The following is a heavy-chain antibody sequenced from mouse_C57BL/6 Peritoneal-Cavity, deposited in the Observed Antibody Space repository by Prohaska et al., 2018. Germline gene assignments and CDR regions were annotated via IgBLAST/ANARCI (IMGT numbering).Heavy chain of an antibody. V-gene: IGHV9-2*01. Sequence: QIQFVQSGPELKKPGETVKISSKASVYTFTEYPMHWVKQAPRKGFKWMGCRNTYAGEITYADDVKGRFASSLETSARTAYLQINQRQNEDMATYFCATPLDSSGYGFDYWGQGTTLTGSS. D-gene: IGHD3-2*02. CDR1: VYTFTEYP. CDR2: RNTYAGEI. CDR3: ATPLDSSGYGFDY. J-gene: IGHJ2*01.